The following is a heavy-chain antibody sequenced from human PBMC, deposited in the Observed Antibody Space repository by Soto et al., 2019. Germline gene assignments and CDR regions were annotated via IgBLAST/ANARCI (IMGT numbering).Heavy chain of an antibody. J-gene: IGHJ4*02. CDR3: AKLVVGYCSGNTSADY. CDR1: GFTFSYG. Sequence: VQLLESGGGLIQPGGSLRLSCAASGFTFSYGIHWLRQAPGKGLEWVAYISYDSSNKFYGDSVKGRFTISRDNTKNTQLLQMNSWRAEDTAVYYCAKLVVGYCSGNTSADYWGQGTLVAVSS. V-gene: IGHV3-30*18. CDR2: ISYDSSNK. D-gene: IGHD2-15*01.